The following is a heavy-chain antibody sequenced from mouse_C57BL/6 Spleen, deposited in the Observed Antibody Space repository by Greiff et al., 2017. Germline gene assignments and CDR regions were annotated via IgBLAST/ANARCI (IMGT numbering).Heavy chain of an antibody. J-gene: IGHJ1*03. V-gene: IGHV5-6*01. CDR2: ISSGGSYT. CDR1: GFTFSSYG. CDR3: AIQGCNSYSWYFGV. D-gene: IGHD2-12*01. Sequence: EVLLVESGGDLVKPGGSLKLSCAASGFTFSSYGMSWVRQTPDKRLEWVATISSGGSYTYYPDSVKGRFTISRDNAENTLYLQLSGLTSEDTAIYECAIQGCNSYSWYFGVWGTGTTVTFSS.